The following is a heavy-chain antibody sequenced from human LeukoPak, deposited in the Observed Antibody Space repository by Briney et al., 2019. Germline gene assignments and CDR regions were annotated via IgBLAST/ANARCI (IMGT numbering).Heavy chain of an antibody. CDR1: EFTFSSYW. CDR3: VRDQDNYYGMDV. V-gene: IGHV3-7*01. D-gene: IGHD2-15*01. CDR2: IKQDGGQI. Sequence: SGGSLRLSCAASEFTFSSYWMSWVRQAPGKGLERVANIKQDGGQIYYLESVKGRFTVSRDNAKNSLYLQMNSLRAEDTAVYYCVRDQDNYYGMDVWGQGTTVTVSS. J-gene: IGHJ6*02.